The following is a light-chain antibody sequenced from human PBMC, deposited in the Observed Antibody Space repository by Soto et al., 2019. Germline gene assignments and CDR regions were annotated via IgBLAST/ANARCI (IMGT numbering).Light chain of an antibody. J-gene: IGLJ2*01. CDR3: GTWDFGLSTVV. Sequence: QSVLXXPPSVSATPXQXXTXXXSXXXXXIGNNYVSWYQQLPATAPKLLIYDNNKRPSGIPDRFSGSKSVTSATLDITGLQTGDEADYYCGTWDFGLSTVVFGGGTKLTVL. V-gene: IGLV1-51*01. CDR2: DNN. CDR1: XXXIGNNY.